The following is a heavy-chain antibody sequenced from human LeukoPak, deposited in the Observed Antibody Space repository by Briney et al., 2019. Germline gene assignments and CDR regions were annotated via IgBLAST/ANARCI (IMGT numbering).Heavy chain of an antibody. J-gene: IGHJ4*02. CDR3: ARVEFGAYYDSSGYSLESYYFDY. V-gene: IGHV4-39*07. CDR1: GGSISSSSYY. CDR2: IYYSGST. D-gene: IGHD3-22*01. Sequence: SETLSLTCTVSGGSISSSSYYWGWIRQPPGKGLEWIGSIYYSGSTYYNPSLKSRVTISVDTSKNQFSLKLNSVTAADTAVYYCARVEFGAYYDSSGYSLESYYFDYWGQGTLVTVSS.